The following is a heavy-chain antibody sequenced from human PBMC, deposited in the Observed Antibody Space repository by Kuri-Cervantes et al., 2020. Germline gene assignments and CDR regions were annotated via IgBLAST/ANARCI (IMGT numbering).Heavy chain of an antibody. Sequence: ASVKVSCKASGYTFTSYYMHWVRQAPGQGLEWMGIIGPSGDFTSYAQKFQGRLTMTRDTSTSTDYMELSSLRYDDTAVYYCARDPSRVGATKGNWFDPWGQGTLVTVSS. D-gene: IGHD1-26*01. J-gene: IGHJ5*02. V-gene: IGHV1-46*01. CDR2: IGPSGDFT. CDR3: ARDPSRVGATKGNWFDP. CDR1: GYTFTSYY.